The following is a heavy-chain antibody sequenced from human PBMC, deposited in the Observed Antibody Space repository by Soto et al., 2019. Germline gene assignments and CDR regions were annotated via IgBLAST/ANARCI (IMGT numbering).Heavy chain of an antibody. CDR1: GFTFSSYE. Sequence: GGSLRLSCAASGFTFSSYEMNWVRQAPGQGLELISFISSSGSTIFYAGSVKDRFTISRDNAKNSLYLQMNSLRAEDTAVYYCARNFPDYGDFTYYFDYWGQGTLVTVS. CDR3: ARNFPDYGDFTYYFDY. V-gene: IGHV3-48*03. J-gene: IGHJ4*02. D-gene: IGHD4-17*01. CDR2: ISSSGSTI.